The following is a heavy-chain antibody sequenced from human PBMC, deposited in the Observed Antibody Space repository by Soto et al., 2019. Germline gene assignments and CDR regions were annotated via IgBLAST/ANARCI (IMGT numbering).Heavy chain of an antibody. CDR3: TRHHPHHYDSSGYFDY. Sequence: SETLSLTCTFSGFSISSYYWSWIRQSPGKGLEWIGTIFYTGRTYYNPSLESRVTLSVDTSKNQFSLHLTSVTAADAAMYYCTRHHPHHYDSSGYFDYWGQGTLVTVSS. V-gene: IGHV4-59*04. D-gene: IGHD3-22*01. CDR2: IFYTGRT. J-gene: IGHJ4*02. CDR1: GFSISSYY.